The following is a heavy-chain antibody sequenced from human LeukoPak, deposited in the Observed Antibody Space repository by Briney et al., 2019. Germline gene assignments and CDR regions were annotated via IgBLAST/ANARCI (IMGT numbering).Heavy chain of an antibody. CDR1: GYTFTGYV. J-gene: IGHJ6*02. Sequence: ASVKVSCKASGYTFTGYVINWVRQAAGQGLEWVGWMNPNTGKTALAQKFQGTVTMTRDTSINTAYMEVRNLRFEDSAVYYCTRDHTSYYTMDVWGQGTAVTVSS. V-gene: IGHV1-8*02. D-gene: IGHD2-2*02. CDR2: MNPNTGKT. CDR3: TRDHTSYYTMDV.